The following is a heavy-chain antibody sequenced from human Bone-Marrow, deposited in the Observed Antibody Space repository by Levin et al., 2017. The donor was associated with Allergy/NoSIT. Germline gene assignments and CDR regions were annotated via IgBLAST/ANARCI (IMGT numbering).Heavy chain of an antibody. CDR2: ISGISSHM. CDR3: ARDLGNSGYAFDY. J-gene: IGHJ4*02. D-gene: IGHD2-2*01. CDR1: GFPFGNYA. Sequence: GGSLRLSCTASGFPFGNYAMTWVRQAPGKGLEWVAYISGISSHMYYADSVKGRFTVSRDNVKNSVSLQMNSLRDEDTGVYFCARDLGNSGYAFDYWGQGTLVTVSS. V-gene: IGHV3-48*02.